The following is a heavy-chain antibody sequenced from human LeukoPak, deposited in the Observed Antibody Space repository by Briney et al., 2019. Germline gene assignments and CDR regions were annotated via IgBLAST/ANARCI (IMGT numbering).Heavy chain of an antibody. CDR2: ISAYNGNT. J-gene: IGHJ3*02. Sequence: GSSVKVSCKASGGTFSSYAISWVRQAPGQGLEWMGWISAYNGNTNYAQKLQGRVTMTTDTSTSTAYMELRSLRSDDTAVYYCARVGWRGALPFPPHDAFDIWGQGTMVTVSS. D-gene: IGHD2-21*02. CDR3: ARVGWRGALPFPPHDAFDI. CDR1: GGTFSSYA. V-gene: IGHV1-18*01.